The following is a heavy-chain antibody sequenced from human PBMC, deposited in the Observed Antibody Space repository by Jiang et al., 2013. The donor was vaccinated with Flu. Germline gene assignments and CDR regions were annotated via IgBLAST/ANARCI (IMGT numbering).Heavy chain of an antibody. Sequence: GPGLVKPSQTLSLTCTVSGGSISSGYYYWSWIRQPPGKGLEWIGRIYNSGSTSNNPSLKTRVTVSMNASKNHFSLNLSSVTAADTAVYYCARGVDDSIWGSYPVYFDYVGPGNPGHRLL. CDR3: ARGVDDSIWGSYPVYFDY. J-gene: IGHJ4*02. CDR1: GGSISSGYYY. CDR2: IYNSGST. V-gene: IGHV4-61*02. D-gene: IGHD3-16*02.